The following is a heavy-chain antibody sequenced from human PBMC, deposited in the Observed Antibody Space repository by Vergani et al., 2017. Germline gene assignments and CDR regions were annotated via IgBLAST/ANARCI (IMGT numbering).Heavy chain of an antibody. Sequence: QLQLQESGPGLVKPSETLSLTCTVSGGSISSSSYYWGWIRQPPGKGLEWIGSIYYSGSTNYNPSLKSRVTISVDTSKNQFSLKLSSVTAADTAVYYCARSESFYGMDVWGQGTTVTVSS. CDR1: GGSISSSSYY. V-gene: IGHV4-39*07. CDR2: IYYSGST. CDR3: ARSESFYGMDV. J-gene: IGHJ6*02. D-gene: IGHD3-10*01.